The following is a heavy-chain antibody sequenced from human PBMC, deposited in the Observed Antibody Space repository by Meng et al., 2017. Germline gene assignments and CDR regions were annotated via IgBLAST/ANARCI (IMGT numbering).Heavy chain of an antibody. D-gene: IGHD2-21*02. V-gene: IGHV3-15*01. J-gene: IGHJ4*02. CDR3: TTDLSHLFCGGDCYWNDY. Sequence: GGSLRLSCAASGFTFSTAWMSWVRQAPGKGLEWVGRIKSKTDGGTTDYAAPVKGRFTISRDDSKNTLYLQMNSLKTEDTAVYYCTTDLSHLFCGGDCYWNDYWGQGTLVTVSS. CDR1: GFTFSTAW. CDR2: IKSKTDGGTT.